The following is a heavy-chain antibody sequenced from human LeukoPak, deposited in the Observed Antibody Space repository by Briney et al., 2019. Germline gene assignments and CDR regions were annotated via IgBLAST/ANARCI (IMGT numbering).Heavy chain of an antibody. Sequence: GASVKVSCKASGYTFTGYYMHWVRQAPGQGLEWMGWINPNSGGTNYAQKFQGRVTMTRDTSISTPYLELSRLRSDDTAVYYCARRSYSSSFGYNWFDPWGQGTLVTVSS. J-gene: IGHJ5*02. D-gene: IGHD6-13*01. CDR1: GYTFTGYY. CDR2: INPNSGGT. CDR3: ARRSYSSSFGYNWFDP. V-gene: IGHV1-2*02.